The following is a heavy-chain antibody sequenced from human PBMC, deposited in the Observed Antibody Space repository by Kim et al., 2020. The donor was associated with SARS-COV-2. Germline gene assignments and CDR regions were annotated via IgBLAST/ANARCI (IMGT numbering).Heavy chain of an antibody. CDR3: TTSFPQTSYGDYVFFDY. CDR2: IKSKTDGGTT. CDR1: GFTFSNAW. J-gene: IGHJ4*02. Sequence: GGSLRLSCAASGFTFSNAWMSWVRQAPGKGLEWVGRIKSKTDGGTTDYAAPVKGRFTISRDDSKNTLYLQMNSLKTEDTAVYYCTTSFPQTSYGDYVFFDYWGQGTLVTVSS. D-gene: IGHD4-17*01. V-gene: IGHV3-15*01.